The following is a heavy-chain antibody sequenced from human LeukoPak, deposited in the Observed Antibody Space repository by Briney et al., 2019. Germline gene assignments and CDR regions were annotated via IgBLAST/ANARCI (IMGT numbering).Heavy chain of an antibody. D-gene: IGHD3-10*01. CDR2: IWYDGSNK. V-gene: IGHV3-33*01. Sequence: PGGSLRLSCAASGFTFSSYGMHWVRQAPGKGLEWVAVIWYDGSNKHYADSVKGRFTISRDNSKNTLYLQMNSLRAEDTAVYYCASSTGEEDAFDIWGQGTMVTVSS. CDR1: GFTFSSYG. CDR3: ASSTGEEDAFDI. J-gene: IGHJ3*02.